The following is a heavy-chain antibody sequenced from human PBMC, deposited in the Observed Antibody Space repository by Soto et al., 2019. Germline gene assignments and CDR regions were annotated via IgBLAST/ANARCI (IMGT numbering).Heavy chain of an antibody. Sequence: SESLSRTSSSSGCATRIDEWRIWFRQPPEKGLEWIGEIYHSGSINHNPSLKSRVTMSVGKSKNQFSLKMTSVTAADTGVYYCATKFGELLADAFDIWGQGTVVT. CDR2: IYHSGSI. CDR3: ATKFGELLADAFDI. CDR1: GCATRIDEW. D-gene: IGHD3-10*01. J-gene: IGHJ3*02. V-gene: IGHV4-4*02.